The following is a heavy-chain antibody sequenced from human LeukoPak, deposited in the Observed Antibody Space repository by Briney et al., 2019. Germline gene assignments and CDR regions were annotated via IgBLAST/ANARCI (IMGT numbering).Heavy chain of an antibody. Sequence: GGSLRLSCAASGFTFSSYAMSWVRQAPGKGLEWVSAISGSGGSTYCADSVKGRFTISRDNSKNTLYLQMNSLRAEDTAVYYCAKDVRITIFGVVIRYFDYWGQGTLVTVSS. CDR2: ISGSGGST. CDR1: GFTFSSYA. CDR3: AKDVRITIFGVVIRYFDY. J-gene: IGHJ4*02. V-gene: IGHV3-23*01. D-gene: IGHD3-3*01.